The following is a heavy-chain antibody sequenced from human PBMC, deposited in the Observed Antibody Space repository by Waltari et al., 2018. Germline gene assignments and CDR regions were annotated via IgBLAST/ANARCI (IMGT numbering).Heavy chain of an antibody. CDR3: ASQTYYYDSSGYYYGESFDY. V-gene: IGHV3-33*08. CDR2: IWYDGSNK. D-gene: IGHD3-22*01. J-gene: IGHJ4*02. CDR1: GFTFSSYG. Sequence: QVQLVESGGGVVQPGRSLRLSCAASGFTFSSYGMHWVRQAPGKGLEWVAVIWYDGSNKYYADSVKGRFTISRDNSKNTLYLQMNSLRAEDTAMYYCASQTYYYDSSGYYYGESFDYWGQGTLVTVSS.